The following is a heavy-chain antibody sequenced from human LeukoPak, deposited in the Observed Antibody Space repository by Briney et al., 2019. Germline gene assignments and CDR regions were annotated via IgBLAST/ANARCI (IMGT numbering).Heavy chain of an antibody. CDR2: VYHVGTT. CDR3: ARGLGFLIGSIWYPDAFEI. D-gene: IGHD6-13*01. J-gene: IGHJ3*02. CDR1: GYSISSGYY. V-gene: IGHV4-38-2*02. Sequence: SETLSLTCTVSGYSISSGYYWGWIRQPPGKGLEWIVVYHVGTTDYNPSLRSRVTISVDGSKNQMSLTLRSVAAEDTAMYYCARGLGFLIGSIWYPDAFEIWGQVAMVTVSS.